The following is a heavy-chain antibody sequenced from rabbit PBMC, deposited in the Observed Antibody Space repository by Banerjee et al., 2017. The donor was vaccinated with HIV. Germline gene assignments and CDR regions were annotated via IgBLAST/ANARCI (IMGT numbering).Heavy chain of an antibody. V-gene: IGHV1S40*01. CDR2: TYAGSSGST. CDR1: GFSFSSTYC. D-gene: IGHD8-1*01. J-gene: IGHJ4*01. CDR3: ARDNAGDSDYYFNL. Sequence: QSLEESGGDLVKPGASLTLTCTASGFSFSSTYCICWVRQAPGKGLEWIACTYAGSSGSTYYASWAKGRFTISKTSSTKVTLQMTSLTAADTATYFCARDNAGDSDYYFNLWGQGTLVTVS.